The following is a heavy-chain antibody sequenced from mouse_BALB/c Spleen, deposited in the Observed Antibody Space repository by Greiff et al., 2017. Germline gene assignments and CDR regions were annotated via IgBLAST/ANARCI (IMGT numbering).Heavy chain of an antibody. V-gene: IGHV5-6*01. J-gene: IGHJ4*01. CDR3: ARGGELRYFAY. CDR1: GFTFSSYG. D-gene: IGHD2-14*01. CDR2: ISIGGSYT. Sequence: EVLLVESGGDLVTPGGSLKLSCAASGFTFSSYGMSWVRQTPDKRLEWVETISIGGSYTYYPDSVKGRFTICRDNAKNTLYLHMSSLKPEATAMYYCARGGELRYFAYWGQGTPVTVSA.